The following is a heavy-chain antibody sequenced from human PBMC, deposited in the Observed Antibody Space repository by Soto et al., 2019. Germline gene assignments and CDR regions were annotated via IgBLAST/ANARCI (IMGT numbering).Heavy chain of an antibody. CDR1: GFTFSSYS. CDR3: ARVPIAARLGYYYYYMDV. J-gene: IGHJ6*03. D-gene: IGHD6-6*01. CDR2: ISSSSSTI. V-gene: IGHV3-48*01. Sequence: EVQLVESGGGLVQPGGSLRLSCAASGFTFSSYSMNWVRQAPGKGLEWVSYISSSSSTIYYADSVKGRFTISRDNAKNSLYLQMNSLRAEDTAVYYCARVPIAARLGYYYYYMDVWGKGTTVTVSS.